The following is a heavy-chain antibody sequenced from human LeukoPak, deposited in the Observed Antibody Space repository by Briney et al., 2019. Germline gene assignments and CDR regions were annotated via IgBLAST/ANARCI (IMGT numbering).Heavy chain of an antibody. CDR1: GDSISSSGYY. J-gene: IGHJ4*02. CDR3: ARSKNGKCDY. Sequence: PSETLSLTCSVSGDSISSSGYYWGWIRQPPGKGLEWIGSMYYGGNTHYNASLKSRVTISVDTSKNLFSLKLNSVTAADTGVYYCARSKNGKCDYWGQGTLVTVSS. D-gene: IGHD1-26*01. CDR2: MYYGGNT. V-gene: IGHV4-39*07.